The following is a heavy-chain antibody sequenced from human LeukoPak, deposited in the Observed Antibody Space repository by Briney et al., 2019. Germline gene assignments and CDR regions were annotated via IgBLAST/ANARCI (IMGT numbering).Heavy chain of an antibody. V-gene: IGHV3-48*03. CDR3: VRGRLLRSTKYFDY. D-gene: IGHD2-21*02. CDR1: GFPVNKYE. Sequence: GGSLRLSCAASGFPVNKYEIHWVRQAPGKGLEWISYVGAGATSTNYADSVWGRFTLSRDNAQNSVHLQMNSLRDEDTAVYYCVRGRLLRSTKYFDYWGQGTLVTVSS. CDR2: VGAGATST. J-gene: IGHJ4*02.